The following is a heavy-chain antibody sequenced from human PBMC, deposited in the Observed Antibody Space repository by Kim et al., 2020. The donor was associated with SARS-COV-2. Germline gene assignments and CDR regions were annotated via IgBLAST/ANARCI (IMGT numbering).Heavy chain of an antibody. V-gene: IGHV4-34*01. CDR2: INHSGST. CDR3: TRGKDGVLSFGDHGDD. Sequence: SETLSLTCAVYGGSFSGSFWSWVRQPPGKGLEWIGEINHSGSTNYNPSLKSRVTISIDTSKNQFSLKLTSMTAADTAVYYCTRGKDGVLSFGDHGDDWGQGTLVTVSS. J-gene: IGHJ4*02. D-gene: IGHD3-10*01. CDR1: GGSFSGSF.